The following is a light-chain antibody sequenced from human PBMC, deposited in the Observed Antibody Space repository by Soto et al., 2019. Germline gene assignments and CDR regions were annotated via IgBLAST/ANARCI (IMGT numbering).Light chain of an antibody. CDR3: MQRIEFPYT. Sequence: DIVMTQALPSLPVTPGESASISCRSSQSLLDSDDGNTYLDWYLQKAGQSPQLLIYMLSYRACXVXDXSSGSGAGTAFTLKISRVEAEDVGVYFCMQRIEFPYTFGQGTKLEIK. V-gene: IGKV2-40*01. CDR2: MLS. CDR1: QSLLDSDDGNTY. J-gene: IGKJ2*01.